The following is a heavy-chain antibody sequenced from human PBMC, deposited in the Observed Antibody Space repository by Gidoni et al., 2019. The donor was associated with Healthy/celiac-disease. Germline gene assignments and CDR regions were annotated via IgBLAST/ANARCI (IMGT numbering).Heavy chain of an antibody. D-gene: IGHD3-9*01. Sequence: EVQLLESGGCLVQPGGSLRLSCAASGFPFSSYAMSWVRQAPGKGLEWVSAISGSGGSTYYADSVKGRFTISRDNSKNTLYLQMNSLRAEDTAVYYCAKVGDILTGYYTYWGQGTLVTVSS. CDR2: ISGSGGST. CDR3: AKVGDILTGYYTY. V-gene: IGHV3-23*01. J-gene: IGHJ4*02. CDR1: GFPFSSYA.